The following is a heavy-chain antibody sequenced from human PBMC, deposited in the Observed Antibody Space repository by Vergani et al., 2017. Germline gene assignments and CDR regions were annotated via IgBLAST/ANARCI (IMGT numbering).Heavy chain of an antibody. J-gene: IGHJ4*02. D-gene: IGHD6-6*01. CDR1: GSSISSYY. Sequence: QVQLQESGPGLVKPSETLSLTCTVSGSSISSYYWSWIRQPPGKGLEWIGYIYYSGSTNYNPSLKSRVTISVDTSKNQFSLKLSSVTAADTAVYYCARWGLAARPFPTLDWGQGTLVTVSS. CDR2: IYYSGST. CDR3: ARWGLAARPFPTLD. V-gene: IGHV4-59*01.